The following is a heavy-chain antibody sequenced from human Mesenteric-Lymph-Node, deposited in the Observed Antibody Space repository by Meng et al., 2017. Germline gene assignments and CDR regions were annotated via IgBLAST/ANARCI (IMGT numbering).Heavy chain of an antibody. V-gene: IGHV3-9*01. J-gene: IGHJ6*02. Sequence: SLKISCAASGFTFDDYAMHWVRQAPGKGLEWVSGISWNSGSIGYADSVKGRFTISRDDSKNSLYLQMNSLKTDDTAVYYCTRDARIVGATRDYFGMDVWGQGTTVTVSS. CDR3: TRDARIVGATRDYFGMDV. CDR1: GFTFDDYA. D-gene: IGHD1-26*01. CDR2: ISWNSGSI.